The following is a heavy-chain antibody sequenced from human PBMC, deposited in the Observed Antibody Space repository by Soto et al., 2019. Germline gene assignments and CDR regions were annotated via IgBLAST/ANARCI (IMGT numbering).Heavy chain of an antibody. CDR3: ERGAVVTAIPYYYYSMDF. D-gene: IGHD2-21*02. Sequence: QVQLVQSGAEVKKPGSSVKVSCKASGGTFSNSAITWVRQAPGQGLEWMGGIIPIIGTANYAQNFQGRGTISAYAATGTAYMEMNSIRSEDTAAAYCERGAVVTAIPYYYYSMDFWGQGTTVTVSS. CDR2: IIPIIGTA. J-gene: IGHJ6*02. CDR1: GGTFSNSA. V-gene: IGHV1-69*01.